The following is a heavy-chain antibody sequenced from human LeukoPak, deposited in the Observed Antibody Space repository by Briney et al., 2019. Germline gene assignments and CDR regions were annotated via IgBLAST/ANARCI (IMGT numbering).Heavy chain of an antibody. CDR3: VRSFYGDHPY. CDR2: VGTSGHT. V-gene: IGHV3-13*01. D-gene: IGHD4-17*01. J-gene: IGHJ4*02. CDR1: GFALSTYD. Sequence: GGSLRLSCAASGFALSTYDMHWVRQGPGEGLEWVAAVGTSGHTFYPDSVKGQFTISRENARNSVYLQMNSLRAGDTAVYYCVRSFYGDHPYWGQGTLVTVSS.